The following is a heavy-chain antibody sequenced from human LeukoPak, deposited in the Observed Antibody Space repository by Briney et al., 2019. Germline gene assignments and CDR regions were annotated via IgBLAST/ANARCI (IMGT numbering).Heavy chain of an antibody. CDR2: ISYSGIT. CDR3: ARLAVAGDYDHFYFYMDV. D-gene: IGHD6-19*01. CDR1: GGSTSSHY. J-gene: IGHJ6*03. Sequence: PSETLSLTCSVSGGSTSSHYWAWMRQPPGKGLEWIGYISYSGITNYNPSLKSRVSISVDTSMNQLSPKVNSVTTADTAVYYCARLAVAGDYDHFYFYMDVWGKGTTVTVSS. V-gene: IGHV4-59*11.